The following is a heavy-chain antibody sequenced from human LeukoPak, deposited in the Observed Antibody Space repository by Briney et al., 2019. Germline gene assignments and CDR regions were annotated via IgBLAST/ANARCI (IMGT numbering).Heavy chain of an antibody. D-gene: IGHD6-6*01. V-gene: IGHV3-30*02. CDR2: IRHDEANS. J-gene: IGHJ4*02. Sequence: PGGSLRLSCAVSGFNLNSYAMHWVRQAPGKGLEWVAVIRHDEANSFYADSVQGRFTISRDTSKKLLYLQMNSLRAEDTAAYYCAKEYTPSSPLGELDSWGQGTLVTVS. CDR3: AKEYTPSSPLGELDS. CDR1: GFNLNSYA.